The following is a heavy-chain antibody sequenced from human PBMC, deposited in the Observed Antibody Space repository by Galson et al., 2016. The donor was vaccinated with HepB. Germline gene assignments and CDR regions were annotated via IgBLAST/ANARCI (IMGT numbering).Heavy chain of an antibody. CDR3: ARDHCGGETCYDEY. CDR1: GDTLSSYT. D-gene: IGHD2-21*01. V-gene: IGHV1-69*08. CDR2: IIPVIGTT. Sequence: SVKVSCKASGDTLSSYTISWARQAPGQGLEWMGRIIPVIGTTNYAQKFQDRVTITADKSTNTAYLELSSLRFEDTAFYYCARDHCGGETCYDEYWGQGTLVTVSS. J-gene: IGHJ4*02.